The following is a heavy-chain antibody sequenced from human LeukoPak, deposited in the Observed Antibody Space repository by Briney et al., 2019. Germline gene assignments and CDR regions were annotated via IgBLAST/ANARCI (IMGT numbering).Heavy chain of an antibody. Sequence: GGSLRLSCTASGFTFGDYTMSWFRQAPGKGLEWVGFIRSKAYGGTTEYAASVKGRFTISRDDSKGIAYLQMSSLKTEDTAVYYCWCGPYNDFDYWGQGTLVTVSS. CDR2: IRSKAYGGTT. CDR1: GFTFGDYT. V-gene: IGHV3-49*03. CDR3: WCGPYNDFDY. D-gene: IGHD1-14*01. J-gene: IGHJ4*02.